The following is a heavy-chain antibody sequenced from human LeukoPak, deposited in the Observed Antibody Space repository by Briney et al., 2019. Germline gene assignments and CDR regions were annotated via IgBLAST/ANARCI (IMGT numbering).Heavy chain of an antibody. CDR3: AKVYSSGWSPLDY. Sequence: GGSLRLSCAASGFTFDVYAMHWVRQAPGKGLEWVSGISWNSGSIGYADSVKGRFTISRDNAKNSLYLQMNSLRAEDTALYYCAKVYSSGWSPLDYWGQGTLVTVSS. D-gene: IGHD6-19*01. J-gene: IGHJ4*02. V-gene: IGHV3-9*01. CDR1: GFTFDVYA. CDR2: ISWNSGSI.